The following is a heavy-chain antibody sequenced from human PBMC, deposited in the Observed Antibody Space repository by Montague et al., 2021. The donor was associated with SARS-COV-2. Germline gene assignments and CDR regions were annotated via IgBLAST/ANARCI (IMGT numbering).Heavy chain of an antibody. CDR2: TYYRSKWYH. Sequence: CAISGDSVSSNNATWNWIRQSPSRGLEWLGRTYYRSKWYHDYAVSLKSRITINPDTSKNQFSLQLSSVAPEDTAVFYCARTTTRRLYPGNAFDIWGQGTTVTVSS. CDR1: GDSVSSNNAT. CDR3: ARTTTRRLYPGNAFDI. V-gene: IGHV6-1*01. J-gene: IGHJ3*02. D-gene: IGHD1-1*01.